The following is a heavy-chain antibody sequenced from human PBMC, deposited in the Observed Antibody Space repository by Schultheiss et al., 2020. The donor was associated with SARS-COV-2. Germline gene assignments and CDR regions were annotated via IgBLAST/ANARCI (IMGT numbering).Heavy chain of an antibody. J-gene: IGHJ4*02. CDR3: ARDPPTYSSSVSFFMDY. D-gene: IGHD6-6*01. CDR2: ISSSGSTI. CDR1: GFTFSSYE. V-gene: IGHV3-48*03. Sequence: GGSLRLSCAASGFTFSSYEMNWVRQAPGKGLEWVSYISSSGSTIYYADSVKGRFTISRDNAKNSLYLQMNSLRAEDTAVYYCARDPPTYSSSVSFFMDYWGQGTLVTVSS.